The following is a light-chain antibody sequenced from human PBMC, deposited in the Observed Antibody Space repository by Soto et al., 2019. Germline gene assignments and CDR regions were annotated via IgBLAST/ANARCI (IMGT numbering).Light chain of an antibody. CDR1: SSNIGAGYN. CDR2: GND. CDR3: QSYDKSLSGFYV. Sequence: VLTQPPSVSGAPGQRVTISCTGSSSNIGAGYNVHWYQHLPGRAPKLLIFGNDNRPSGVPDRFSASKSGSSASLAITGLQAEDEADYYCQSYDKSLSGFYVFGTGTKVNVL. J-gene: IGLJ1*01. V-gene: IGLV1-40*01.